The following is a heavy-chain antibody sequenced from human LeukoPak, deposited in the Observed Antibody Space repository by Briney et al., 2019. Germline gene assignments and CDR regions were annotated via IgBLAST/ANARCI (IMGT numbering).Heavy chain of an antibody. CDR2: INPSGDST. D-gene: IGHD3-10*01. Sequence: VASMKVSCKASGYTFNTYYMHWVRQAPGQGLEWMGIINPSGDSTTYAQKFQGRVTLTRDASTSTVYMELTSLRSDDTAVYYCARAGFGESELAADYWGQGTLVTVSS. J-gene: IGHJ4*02. CDR3: ARAGFGESELAADY. V-gene: IGHV1-46*02. CDR1: GYTFNTYY.